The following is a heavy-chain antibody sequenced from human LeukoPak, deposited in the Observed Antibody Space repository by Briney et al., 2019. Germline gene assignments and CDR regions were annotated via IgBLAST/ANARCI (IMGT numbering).Heavy chain of an antibody. CDR3: ARDPFSSGWFLFDY. V-gene: IGHV3-48*03. J-gene: IGHJ4*02. Sequence: GGSLRLSCAASGFTFSLYEVNWVRQAPGKGLEWISYISRSGGTIYYADSVKGRFTTSRDNAKNSLYLQMNSLRVEDTAVYYCARDPFSSGWFLFDYWGQGALVTVSS. CDR2: ISRSGGTI. CDR1: GFTFSLYE. D-gene: IGHD6-19*01.